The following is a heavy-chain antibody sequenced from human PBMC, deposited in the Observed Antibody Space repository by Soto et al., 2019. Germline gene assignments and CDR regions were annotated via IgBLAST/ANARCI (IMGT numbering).Heavy chain of an antibody. J-gene: IGHJ4*02. V-gene: IGHV4-59*08. CDR1: GGSISSYY. Sequence: SETLSLTCTVSGGSISSYYWSWIRQPPGKGLEWIGYIYYSGSTNYNPSLKSPVTISVDTSKSQFSLKLRYLTAADTALYYCARHPPPRPGDYDDFFDYWGQGTLVTVSS. D-gene: IGHD4-17*01. CDR3: ARHPPPRPGDYDDFFDY. CDR2: IYYSGST.